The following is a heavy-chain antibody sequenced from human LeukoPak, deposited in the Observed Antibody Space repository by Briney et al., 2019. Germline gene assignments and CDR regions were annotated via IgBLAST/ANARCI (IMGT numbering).Heavy chain of an antibody. J-gene: IGHJ4*02. CDR1: GFTFSSYS. V-gene: IGHV3-30*04. CDR2: VASDGSCK. CDR3: ARDADWSPFY. D-gene: IGHD3/OR15-3a*01. Sequence: GGSLRLSCAASGFTFSSYSLHWVRQAPGKGLEWVAHVASDGSCKWYADSVRGRFTISRDNSKNTLFLQMNSLGAEDTGVYYCARDADWSPFYWGQGTLVTVSS.